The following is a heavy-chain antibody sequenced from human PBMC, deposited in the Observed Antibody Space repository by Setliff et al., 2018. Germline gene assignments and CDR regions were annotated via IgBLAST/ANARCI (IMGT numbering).Heavy chain of an antibody. D-gene: IGHD6-19*01. J-gene: IGHJ6*03. Sequence: PSETLSLTCTVSGGSVNSGYDNWNWLRQPAGKGLEWIGHINRGGSTNFSPSLKSRVTISLDTSKNQFSLNLTSVTAADTAVYYCARASSGWYSAYYYYMDVWGKGTTVTVSS. V-gene: IGHV4-61*09. CDR1: GGSVNSGYDN. CDR2: INRGGST. CDR3: ARASSGWYSAYYYYMDV.